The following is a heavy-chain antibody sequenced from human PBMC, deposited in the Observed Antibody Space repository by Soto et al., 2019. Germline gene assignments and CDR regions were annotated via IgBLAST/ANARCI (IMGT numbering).Heavy chain of an antibody. Sequence: SETLSLTCTVSGGSISSGGYYWSWIRQHPGKGLEWIGYIYYSGSTYYNPSLKSRVTISVDTSKNQFSLKLSSVTAADTAVYYCARDHRQYCSGGSCYQDYYYGMDVWGQGTTVTVSS. J-gene: IGHJ6*02. CDR2: IYYSGST. CDR3: ARDHRQYCSGGSCYQDYYYGMDV. CDR1: GGSISSGGYY. V-gene: IGHV4-31*03. D-gene: IGHD2-15*01.